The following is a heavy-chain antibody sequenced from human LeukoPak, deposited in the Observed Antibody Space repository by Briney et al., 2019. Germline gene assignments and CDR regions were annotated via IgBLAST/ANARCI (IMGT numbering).Heavy chain of an antibody. CDR3: ARVKKVDTSIDY. CDR2: IYYTGST. V-gene: IGHV4-39*01. CDR1: AGSISSSSYY. Sequence: SETLSLTCTVSAGSISSSSYYWGWIRQPPGKGLEWIGNIYYTGSTYYSPPLKSRVTVSKDTSKNQFSLKLSSVTAADTAVYYCARVKKVDTSIDYWGQGTLVTVSS. D-gene: IGHD5-18*01. J-gene: IGHJ4*02.